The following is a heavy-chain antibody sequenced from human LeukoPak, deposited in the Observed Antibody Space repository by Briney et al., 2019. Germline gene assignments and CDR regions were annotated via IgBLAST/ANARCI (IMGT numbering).Heavy chain of an antibody. V-gene: IGHV3-30*02. CDR3: AKDRSYLFDY. J-gene: IGHJ4*02. CDR2: IRYDGSIK. Sequence: GGSLRLSCAASAFSFSSYGMNWVRQAPGKGLEWVSFIRYDGSIKYYADSVKGRFTISRDNSKNTLYPEMNSLRAEDTAVYYCAKDRSYLFDYWGQGTLVTVSS. CDR1: AFSFSSYG. D-gene: IGHD1-26*01.